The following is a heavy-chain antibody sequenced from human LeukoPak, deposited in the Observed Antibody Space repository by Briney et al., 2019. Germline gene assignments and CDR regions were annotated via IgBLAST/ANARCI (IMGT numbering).Heavy chain of an antibody. D-gene: IGHD2-15*01. CDR3: ARVPYCSGGSCYDYYYYGMDV. J-gene: IGHJ6*02. V-gene: IGHV1-46*01. CDR1: GYTFTSYY. CDR2: INPSGGST. Sequence: ASVKVSRKASGYTFTSYYMHWVRQAPGQGLEWMGIINPSGGSTSYTQKFQGRVTMTRDTSTSTVYMELSSLRSEDTAVYYCARVPYCSGGSCYDYYYYGMDVWGQGTTVTVSS.